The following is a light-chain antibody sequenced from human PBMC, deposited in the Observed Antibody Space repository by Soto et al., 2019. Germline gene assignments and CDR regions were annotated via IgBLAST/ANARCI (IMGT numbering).Light chain of an antibody. Sequence: VSLKTRERATLSCRASQSVSSSYLAWYQQKPGQAPRLLIYGASSRATGIPDRFSGSGSGTDFTLTISRLEPEDFAVYDCQTDGRSPLITFGHVTLPEIK. J-gene: IGKJ5*01. V-gene: IGKV3-20*01. CDR1: QSVSSSY. CDR2: GAS. CDR3: QTDGRSPLIT.